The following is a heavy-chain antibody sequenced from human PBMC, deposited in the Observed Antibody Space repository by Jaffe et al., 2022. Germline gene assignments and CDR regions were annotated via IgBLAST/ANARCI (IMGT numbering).Heavy chain of an antibody. CDR3: ARKYYDYVWGSPTHSGAFDI. J-gene: IGHJ3*02. V-gene: IGHV1-69*05. Sequence: QVQLVQSGAEVKKPGSSVKVSCKASGGTFSSYAISWVRQAPGQGLEWMGGIIPIFGTANYAQKFQGRVTITTDESTSTAYMEVSSLRSEDTAVYYCARKYYDYVWGSPTHSGAFDIWGQGTMVTVSS. D-gene: IGHD3-16*01. CDR2: IIPIFGTA. CDR1: GGTFSSYA.